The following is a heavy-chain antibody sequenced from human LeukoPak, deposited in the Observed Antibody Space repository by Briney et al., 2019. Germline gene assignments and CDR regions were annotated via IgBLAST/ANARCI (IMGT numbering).Heavy chain of an antibody. CDR3: ARALTIGGFDY. Sequence: AAVKVSCKDSGYTFTSYGISWVRQAPGQGLEWMGWISAYNGNTNYAQKLQGRVTMTTDTSTSTAYMELRSLRSDDTAVYYCARALTIGGFDYWGQGTLVTVSS. CDR2: ISAYNGNT. D-gene: IGHD3-9*01. CDR1: GYTFTSYG. V-gene: IGHV1-18*04. J-gene: IGHJ4*02.